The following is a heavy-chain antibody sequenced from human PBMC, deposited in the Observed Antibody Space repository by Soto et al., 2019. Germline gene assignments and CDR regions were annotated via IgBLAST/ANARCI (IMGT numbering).Heavy chain of an antibody. D-gene: IGHD2-15*01. V-gene: IGHV3-23*01. CDR3: AKARDVVVVAATVYFDY. CDR2: ISGGGGST. J-gene: IGHJ4*02. Sequence: GGSLRLSCAASGFTFSSYAMSWVRQAPGKGLEWVSAISGGGGSTYCADSVKGRFTISRDNSKNTLYLQMNSLRAEAPAVYYCAKARDVVVVAATVYFDYWGQGTLVTVSS. CDR1: GFTFSSYA.